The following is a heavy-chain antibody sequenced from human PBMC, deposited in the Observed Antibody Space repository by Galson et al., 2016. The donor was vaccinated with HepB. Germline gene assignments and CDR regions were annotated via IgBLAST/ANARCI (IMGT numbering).Heavy chain of an antibody. CDR2: ISYDGSNK. Sequence: SLRLSCAASGFTFSLYSMYWVRQAPGKGLEWVAAISYDGSNKYYADSVKGRFTISRDDSKSTLYLQINSLRVEDTAQYYCAKDGTYSSGWYPVDQWGRGTLATVSS. J-gene: IGHJ4*02. D-gene: IGHD6-19*01. CDR1: GFTFSLYS. CDR3: AKDGTYSSGWYPVDQ. V-gene: IGHV3-30*18.